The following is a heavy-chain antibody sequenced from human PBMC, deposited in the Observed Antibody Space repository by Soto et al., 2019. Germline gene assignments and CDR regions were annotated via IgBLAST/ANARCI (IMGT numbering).Heavy chain of an antibody. J-gene: IGHJ3*02. CDR2: ISAYNGNT. V-gene: IGHV1-18*01. CDR3: ARDRSSIAAAGDAFDI. D-gene: IGHD6-13*01. Sequence: ASVKVCCKASGYTFTSYGISWVRQAPGQGLEWMGWISAYNGNTNYAQKLQGRVTMTTDTSTSTAYMELRSLRSDDTAVYYCARDRSSIAAAGDAFDIWGQGTMVTVSS. CDR1: GYTFTSYG.